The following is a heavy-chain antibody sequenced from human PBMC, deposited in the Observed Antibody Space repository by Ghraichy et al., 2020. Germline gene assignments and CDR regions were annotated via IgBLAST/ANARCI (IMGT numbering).Heavy chain of an antibody. V-gene: IGHV3-23*01. J-gene: IGHJ3*02. CDR1: GFTFSSYA. Sequence: GESLNISCAASGFTFSSYAMNWVRQAPRKGLEWVSAISASRGSTYYADSVKGRFTISRDNSKNTLYLQMNSLTAEDTAVYYCAKANNAHWDEDPFDICGQATMVTVSS. CDR3: AKANNAHWDEDPFDI. CDR2: ISASRGST. D-gene: IGHD1-1*01.